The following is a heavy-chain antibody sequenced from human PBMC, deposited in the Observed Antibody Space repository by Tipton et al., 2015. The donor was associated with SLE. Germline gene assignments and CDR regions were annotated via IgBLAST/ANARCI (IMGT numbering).Heavy chain of an antibody. CDR2: VYYSGST. Sequence: TLSLTCTVSGGSIRSSSYYWGWIRQPPGKGLEWIGSVYYSGSTYYNPSLKSRVTISVDTSKNQFSLQLNSVTPEDTAVYYCARDLGDYDSPFDYWGQGTLVTVSS. V-gene: IGHV4-39*07. CDR1: GGSIRSSSYY. J-gene: IGHJ4*02. CDR3: ARDLGDYDSPFDY. D-gene: IGHD2-21*02.